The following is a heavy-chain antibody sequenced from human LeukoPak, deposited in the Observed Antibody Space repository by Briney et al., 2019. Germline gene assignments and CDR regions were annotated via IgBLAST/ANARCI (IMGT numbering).Heavy chain of an antibody. V-gene: IGHV4-38-2*02. CDR2: IYHSGST. D-gene: IGHD3-10*01. CDR3: ARGFAVSMVRGVIDY. CDR1: GYSISSGYY. Sequence: SETLSLTCTVSGYSISSGYYWGWIRQPPGKGLEWIGSIYHSGSTYYNPSLKSRVTISVDTSKNQFSLKLSSVTAADTAVYYCARGFAVSMVRGVIDYWGQGTLVTVSS. J-gene: IGHJ4*02.